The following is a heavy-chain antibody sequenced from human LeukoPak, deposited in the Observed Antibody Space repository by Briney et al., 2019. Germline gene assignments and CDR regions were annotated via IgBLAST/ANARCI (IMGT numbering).Heavy chain of an antibody. CDR2: IYYSGTT. D-gene: IGHD1-26*01. CDR1: GGSISGYY. CDR3: ARGGWGSFDY. V-gene: IGHV4-59*01. Sequence: PSETLSLTCTVSGGSISGYYWSWIRQPPGKGLEWIAFIYYSGTTNYNPSLKGRVTISLDTSKNQFSLKLISVTAADTAVYYCARGGWGSFDYWGQGTLVTVSS. J-gene: IGHJ4*02.